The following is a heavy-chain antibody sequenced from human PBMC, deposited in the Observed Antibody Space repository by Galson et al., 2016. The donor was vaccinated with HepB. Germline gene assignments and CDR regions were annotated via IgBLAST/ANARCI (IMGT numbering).Heavy chain of an antibody. V-gene: IGHV1-2*05. CDR2: INPRSGAA. CDR1: GYPFTDYY. CDR3: ARGELLRNFGYLLSADLVGLDV. D-gene: IGHD3-9*01. Sequence: SVKVSCKASGYPFTDYYINWVRLAPGQGPEWMGRINPRSGAADSSLKFQGRVTMTRDTSVSTAYMELRGLKSDDAVVYYCARGELLRNFGYLLSADLVGLDVWGQGTTVTVSS. J-gene: IGHJ6*02.